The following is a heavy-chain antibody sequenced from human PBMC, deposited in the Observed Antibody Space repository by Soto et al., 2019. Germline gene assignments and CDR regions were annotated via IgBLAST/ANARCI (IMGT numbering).Heavy chain of an antibody. V-gene: IGHV4-34*01. Sequence: QVQLQQWGAGLLKPSETLSLTCAVYGGSFSGYYWSWIRQPPGKGLEWIGEINHSGSTNYNPSLKRPATISVDTSTNHFSLKPSSGTAADTAVYYCARDPYEYVWGSYRQYCFDYWGQGTLVTVSS. CDR3: ARDPYEYVWGSYRQYCFDY. CDR1: GGSFSGYY. J-gene: IGHJ4*02. CDR2: INHSGST. D-gene: IGHD3-16*02.